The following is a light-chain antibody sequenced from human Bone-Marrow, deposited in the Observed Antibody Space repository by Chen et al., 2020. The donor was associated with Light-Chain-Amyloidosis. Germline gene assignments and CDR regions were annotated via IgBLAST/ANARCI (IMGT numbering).Light chain of an antibody. CDR2: RDA. V-gene: IGLV3-25*03. CDR1: DLPTKY. J-gene: IGLJ2*01. Sequence: SYELTQPPSVSVSPGQTARITCSGDDLPTKYAYWYQQKPGQAPGLVIHRDAERPSGSSERFSGSSAGTTATLTISGVQAEDEADYHCQSADSSGTYEVIFGGGTKLTVL. CDR3: QSADSSGTYEVI.